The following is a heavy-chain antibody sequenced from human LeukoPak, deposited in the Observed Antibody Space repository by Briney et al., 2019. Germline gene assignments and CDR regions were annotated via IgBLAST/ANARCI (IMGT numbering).Heavy chain of an antibody. CDR2: IYHSGST. D-gene: IGHD2-8*01. CDR1: GGSVNSGNYY. CDR3: AKDTCRGCTNGVCCLYYYYYMDV. J-gene: IGHJ6*03. V-gene: IGHV4-30-2*01. Sequence: SETLSLTCTVSGGSVNSGNYYWTWIRQPPGKGLEWIGYIYHSGSTYYNPSLKSRVTISVDRSKNQFSLKLSSVTAADTAVYYCAKDTCRGCTNGVCCLYYYYYMDVWGKGTTVTVSS.